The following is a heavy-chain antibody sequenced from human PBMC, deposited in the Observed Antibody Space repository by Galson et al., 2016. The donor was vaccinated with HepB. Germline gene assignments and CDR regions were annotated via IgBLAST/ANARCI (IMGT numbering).Heavy chain of an antibody. J-gene: IGHJ6*02. CDR2: INPSAGTT. V-gene: IGHV1-46*01. CDR1: GYKASGFPFTSYY. Sequence: SVKVSCKASGYKASGFPFTSYYMHWLRQAPGQGLEWMGIINPSAGTTSYAQKFQGRVTVTRDTSTTTVYMDLSSLRSEDTAVYYCARSTAWSYGMDVWGQGTTVTVSS. D-gene: IGHD3-3*01. CDR3: ARSTAWSYGMDV.